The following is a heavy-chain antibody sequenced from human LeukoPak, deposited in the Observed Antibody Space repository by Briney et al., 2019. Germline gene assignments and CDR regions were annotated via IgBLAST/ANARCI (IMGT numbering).Heavy chain of an antibody. Sequence: SETLSLTCTVSGGSISSYYWSWIRQPPGKGLEWIGYIYYSGSINYNPSLQSRITISIDTSKNQFSLKLSSVTAADSAVYYCARGLDYYGSGSYNYWGQGTLVTVSS. CDR2: IYYSGSI. J-gene: IGHJ4*02. V-gene: IGHV4-59*01. D-gene: IGHD3-10*01. CDR1: GGSISSYY. CDR3: ARGLDYYGSGSYNY.